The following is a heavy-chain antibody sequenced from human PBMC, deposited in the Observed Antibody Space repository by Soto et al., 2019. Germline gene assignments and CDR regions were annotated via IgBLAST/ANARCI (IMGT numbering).Heavy chain of an antibody. D-gene: IGHD6-25*01. V-gene: IGHV4-34*01. Sequence: PSETLSLTCGVYRGSFSGFYWSWVRQTPGGGLEWIGEINHSGTTNYNPSCQNRVTISVDKSTNNFSLKMTSVTAADAAVYYCARGRGYVYGSNFYGLDVWGQGTTVTAP. J-gene: IGHJ6*02. CDR3: ARGRGYVYGSNFYGLDV. CDR2: INHSGTT. CDR1: RGSFSGFY.